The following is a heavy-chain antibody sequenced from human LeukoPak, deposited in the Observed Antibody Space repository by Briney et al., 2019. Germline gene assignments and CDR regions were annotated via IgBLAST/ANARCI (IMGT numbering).Heavy chain of an antibody. CDR3: AREGSGGSYFDY. D-gene: IGHD1-26*01. CDR1: GGTFSSYA. J-gene: IGHJ4*02. V-gene: IGHV1-69*05. Sequence: GASVKVSCKASGGTFSSYAISWVRQAPGQGLKWMGGIIPIFGTANYAQKFQGRVTITTDESTSTAYMEPSSLRSEDTAVYYCAREGSGGSYFDYWGQGTLVTVSS. CDR2: IIPIFGTA.